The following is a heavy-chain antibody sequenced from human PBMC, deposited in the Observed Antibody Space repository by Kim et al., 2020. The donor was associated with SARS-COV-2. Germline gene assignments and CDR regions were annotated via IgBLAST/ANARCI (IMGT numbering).Heavy chain of an antibody. CDR3: ARDQGPPGAYFDL. V-gene: IGHV3-11*06. CDR1: GFTFSDYY. J-gene: IGHJ2*01. Sequence: GGSLRLSCAASGFTFSDYYMSWIRQAPGKGLEWVSYISSSSSYTNYADSVKGRFTISRDNAKNSLYLQMNSLRAEDTAVYYCARDQGPPGAYFDLWGRGTLVTVSS. CDR2: ISSSSSYT. D-gene: IGHD3-10*01.